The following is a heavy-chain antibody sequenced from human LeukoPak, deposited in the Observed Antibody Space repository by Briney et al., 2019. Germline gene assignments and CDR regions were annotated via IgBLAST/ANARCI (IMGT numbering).Heavy chain of an antibody. D-gene: IGHD6-13*01. CDR1: GXTLSTYW. CDR3: ARGSWSAADTNIDY. V-gene: IGHV3-74*01. CDR2: INSDGSRT. Sequence: GGSLRLSCAASGXTLSTYWLHWVRQGPGKGLVWVSCINSDGSRTTYADSVKGRFTISRDNAKNTLYLQMNTLRVEDTAAYYCARGSWSAADTNIDYWGQGTLVTVSS. J-gene: IGHJ4*02.